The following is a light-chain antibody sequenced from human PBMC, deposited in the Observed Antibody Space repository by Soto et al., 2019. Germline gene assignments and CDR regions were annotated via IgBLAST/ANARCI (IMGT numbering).Light chain of an antibody. CDR1: SSDVGGYNY. V-gene: IGLV2-14*01. CDR2: EVS. Sequence: QSALTQPASVSGSPGQSTTIYCTGTSSDVGGYNYVSWYQQHPGKAPKLMIYEVSNRPSGVSNRFSGSKSGNTASLTISGLQAEDEADYYCSSYTSSSTVVFGGGTKLTVL. J-gene: IGLJ2*01. CDR3: SSYTSSSTVV.